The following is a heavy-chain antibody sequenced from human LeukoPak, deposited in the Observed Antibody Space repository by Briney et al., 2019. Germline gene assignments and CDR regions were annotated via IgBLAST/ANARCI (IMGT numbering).Heavy chain of an antibody. D-gene: IGHD3-22*01. CDR1: GFTFSSYA. J-gene: IGHJ3*02. Sequence: PGGSLRLSCAASGFTFSSYAMSWVRQAPGKGLEWVSYISSSSSYINYADSVKGRFTISRDNAKNSLYLQMNSLRAEDTAVYYCARDRDYYDSSGYWGGAFDIWGQGTMVTVSS. CDR3: ARDRDYYDSSGYWGGAFDI. CDR2: ISSSSSYI. V-gene: IGHV3-21*05.